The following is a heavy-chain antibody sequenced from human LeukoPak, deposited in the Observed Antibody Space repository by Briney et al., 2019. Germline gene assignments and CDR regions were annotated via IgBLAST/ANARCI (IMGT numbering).Heavy chain of an antibody. CDR3: ARVTYDSSGSGFDY. CDR1: GGSFSGYY. D-gene: IGHD3-22*01. V-gene: IGHV4-59*01. J-gene: IGHJ4*02. Sequence: SETLSLTCAVYGGSFSGYYWSWIRQPPGKGLEWIGYIYYSGSTNYNPSLKSRVTISVDTSKNQFSLKLSSVTAADTAVYYCARVTYDSSGSGFDYWGQGTLVTVSS. CDR2: IYYSGST.